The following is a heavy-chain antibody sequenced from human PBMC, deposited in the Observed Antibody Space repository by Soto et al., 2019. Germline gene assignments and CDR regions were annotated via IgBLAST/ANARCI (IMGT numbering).Heavy chain of an antibody. CDR3: ARQGAAAGTEYYYYGMDV. J-gene: IGHJ6*02. V-gene: IGHV5-10-1*01. CDR2: IDPSDSYT. Sequence: GESLKISCKGSGYSFTSYWISWVRQMPGKGLEWMGRIDPSDSYTNYSPSFQGHVTISADKSISTAYLQWSSLKASDTAMYYCARQGAAAGTEYYYYGMDVWGQGTTVTVSS. D-gene: IGHD6-13*01. CDR1: GYSFTSYW.